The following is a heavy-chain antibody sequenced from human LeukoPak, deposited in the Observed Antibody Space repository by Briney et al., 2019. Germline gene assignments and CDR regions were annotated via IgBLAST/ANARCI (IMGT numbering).Heavy chain of an antibody. D-gene: IGHD5-24*01. J-gene: IGHJ6*02. Sequence: GGSLRLSCAASGFTFSDYYMSWIRQAPGKGLEWVANIKQDGSEKYYVDSVKGRFTISRDNAKNSLYLQMNSLRAEDTAVYYCARDRRWLQSRYYYYGMDVWGQGTTVTVSS. CDR3: ARDRRWLQSRYYYYGMDV. V-gene: IGHV3-7*01. CDR1: GFTFSDYY. CDR2: IKQDGSEK.